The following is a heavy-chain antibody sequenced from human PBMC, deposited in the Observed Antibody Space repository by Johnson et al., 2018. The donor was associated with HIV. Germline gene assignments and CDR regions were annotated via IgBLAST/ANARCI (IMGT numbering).Heavy chain of an antibody. CDR3: AKRVPSKQLVDAFDI. Sequence: QLVESGGGLVQPGWSLRLSCAASGFTFSSYGMHWVRQAPGKGLEWVAFIRYDGSNKYYADSVKGRFTISRDNSKNTLYLQMNSLRAEDTAVYYCAKRVPSKQLVDAFDIWGQGTMVTVSS. V-gene: IGHV3-30*02. CDR2: IRYDGSNK. CDR1: GFTFSSYG. J-gene: IGHJ3*02. D-gene: IGHD6-6*01.